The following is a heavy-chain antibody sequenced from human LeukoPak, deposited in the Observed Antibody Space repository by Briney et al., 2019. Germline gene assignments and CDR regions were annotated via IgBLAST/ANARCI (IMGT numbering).Heavy chain of an antibody. Sequence: SETLSLTCTVAYDSISSYYWSWIRQPPGKGLEWIGYIYYSGSTNYNPSLKSRVTISVDTSKNQFSLKLSSVTAADTAVYYCASSKYYYYYYMDVWGKGTTVTISS. CDR2: IYYSGST. J-gene: IGHJ6*03. D-gene: IGHD2-2*01. CDR3: ASSKYYYYYYMDV. V-gene: IGHV4-59*01. CDR1: YDSISSYY.